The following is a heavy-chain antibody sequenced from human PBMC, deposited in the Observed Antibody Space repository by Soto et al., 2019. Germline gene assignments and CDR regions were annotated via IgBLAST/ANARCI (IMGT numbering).Heavy chain of an antibody. J-gene: IGHJ4*02. CDR1: GFTFSAYY. V-gene: IGHV3-7*01. CDR3: ARDRGYCSGGTCYSVLDY. D-gene: IGHD2-15*01. CDR2: INHDGSEK. Sequence: GGSLRLSCAASGFTFSAYYMNWVRQAPDKGLEWVANINHDGSEKNYVDSVKGRFTISRDNAKSSLYLQMNSLRAEDTAVYYCARDRGYCSGGTCYSVLDYWGQGTLVTVSS.